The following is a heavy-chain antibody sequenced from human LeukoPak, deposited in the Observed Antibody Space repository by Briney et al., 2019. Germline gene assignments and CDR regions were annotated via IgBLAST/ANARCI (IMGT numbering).Heavy chain of an antibody. CDR3: ASVVVTAIDGYYFDY. J-gene: IGHJ4*02. Sequence: SETLSLTCAVSGGSISSGDWWSWVRQPPGKGLEWIGEVHLGGSTNYNPSLKSRVIISIDKSKNQLSLKLTSVTAADTAVYYCASVVVTAIDGYYFDYWGQGTLVTVSS. V-gene: IGHV4-4*02. CDR1: GGSISSGDW. D-gene: IGHD2-21*02. CDR2: VHLGGST.